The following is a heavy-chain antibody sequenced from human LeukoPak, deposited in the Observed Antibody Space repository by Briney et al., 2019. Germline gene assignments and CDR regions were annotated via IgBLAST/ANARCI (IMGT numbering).Heavy chain of an antibody. CDR3: AKGDSEAHDAFDI. D-gene: IGHD3-10*01. CDR1: GFTFSSYA. CDR2: ISGSGGST. Sequence: QSGGSLRLSCAASGFTFSSYAMSWVRQAPGKGLEWVSAISGSGGSTYYADSVKGRFTISRDNSKNTLYLKMNSLRAEDTAVYYCAKGDSEAHDAFDIWGQGTMVTVSS. V-gene: IGHV3-23*01. J-gene: IGHJ3*02.